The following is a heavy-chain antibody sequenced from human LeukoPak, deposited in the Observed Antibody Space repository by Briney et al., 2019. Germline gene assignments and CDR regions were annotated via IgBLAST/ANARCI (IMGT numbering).Heavy chain of an antibody. Sequence: GGSLRLSCAVSGFTFSSYWMSWVRQAPGKGLEWVAHINQDGSEKSYVDSVEGRFTISRDNTKNSLYLQVNSLTVEDTAVYYCARVVTWFDPWGQGTLVTVSS. CDR1: GFTFSSYW. CDR3: ARVVTWFDP. J-gene: IGHJ5*02. CDR2: INQDGSEK. V-gene: IGHV3-7*04.